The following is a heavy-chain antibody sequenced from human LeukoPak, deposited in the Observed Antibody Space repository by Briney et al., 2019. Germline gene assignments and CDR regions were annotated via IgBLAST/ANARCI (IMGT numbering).Heavy chain of an antibody. CDR1: GGSFSGYY. Sequence: KPSETLSLTCAVYGGSFSGYYSSWIRQPPGKGLEWIGEINHSGSTNYNPSLKSRVTISVDTSKNQFSLKLSSVTAADTAVYYCARAGRVTIFGVVIRFDPWGQGTLVTVSS. CDR2: INHSGST. V-gene: IGHV4-34*01. J-gene: IGHJ5*02. D-gene: IGHD3-3*01. CDR3: ARAGRVTIFGVVIRFDP.